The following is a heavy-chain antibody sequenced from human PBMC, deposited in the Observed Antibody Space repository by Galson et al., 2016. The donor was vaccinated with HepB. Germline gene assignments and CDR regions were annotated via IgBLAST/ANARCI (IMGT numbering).Heavy chain of an antibody. CDR1: GFSVSGDY. CDR2: IYSDGRT. Sequence: SLRLSCAASGFSVSGDYMSWVRQAPGKGLEWVSIIYSDGRTYYADSVKGRFTISRDSTRNTLYLQMNSLSPDDTAVYYCARDTSSNMRADWWGQGTLVTVSS. V-gene: IGHV3-53*01. D-gene: IGHD3-16*01. CDR3: ARDTSSNMRADW. J-gene: IGHJ4*02.